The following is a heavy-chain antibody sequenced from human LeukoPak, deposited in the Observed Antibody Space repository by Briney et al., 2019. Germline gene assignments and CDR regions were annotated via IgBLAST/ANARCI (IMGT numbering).Heavy chain of an antibody. CDR2: IYSGGST. CDR1: GFTVSSNY. V-gene: IGHV3-53*04. D-gene: IGHD6-19*01. CDR3: ARAFTEYSSGCRPGGCDAFDI. J-gene: IGHJ3*02. Sequence: GGSLRLSCAASGFTVSSNYMSWVRRAPGKGLEGVSVIYSGGSTYYADSVKGRFTISRHNSKNTLYLQMNSMRAEDTAVYYCARAFTEYSSGCRPGGCDAFDIWGQGTMVTVSS.